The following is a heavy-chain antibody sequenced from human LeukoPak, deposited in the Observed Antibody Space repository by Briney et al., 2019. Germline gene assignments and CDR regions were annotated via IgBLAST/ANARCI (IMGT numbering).Heavy chain of an antibody. CDR3: ARVVLVPGYCSSTSCYRWFDP. V-gene: IGHV3-48*04. CDR1: GFTFSSYS. CDR2: ISSSSGSI. Sequence: GGSLRLSCAASGFTFSSYSMNWVRQAPGKGLEWVSFISSSSGSIYYADSVKGRITISRDNAKNSLYLQMNSLRAEDTAVYYCARVVLVPGYCSSTSCYRWFDPWGQGTLVTVSS. D-gene: IGHD2-2*01. J-gene: IGHJ5*02.